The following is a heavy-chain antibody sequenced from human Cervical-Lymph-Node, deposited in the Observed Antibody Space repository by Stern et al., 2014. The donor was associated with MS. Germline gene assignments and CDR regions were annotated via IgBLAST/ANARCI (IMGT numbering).Heavy chain of an antibody. Sequence: QVQLQESGPGLVKPSETLSLTCTVSGGSIRTFSWSCIRQPPGRGLEWIGCVYYNGTTTHNPSLKSRVTMSVDTSKSQLSLRLHSVTAADTAVYYCARHSVGVKDFDSWGQGTLVTVSS. CDR2: VYYNGTT. D-gene: IGHD4-23*01. CDR3: ARHSVGVKDFDS. CDR1: GGSIRTFS. V-gene: IGHV4-59*01. J-gene: IGHJ4*02.